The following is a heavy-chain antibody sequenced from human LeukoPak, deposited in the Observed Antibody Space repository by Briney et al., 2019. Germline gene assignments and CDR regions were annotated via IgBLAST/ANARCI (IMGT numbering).Heavy chain of an antibody. CDR1: GGTFSSYA. D-gene: IGHD6-19*01. Sequence: ASVKVSCKASGGTFSSYAISWVRQAPGQGLEWMGGIIPIFGTANYAQKFQGRVTITADKSTSTAYMELSSLRSEDTAVYYCTYSSGWTDWFDPWGQGTLVTVSS. CDR3: TYSSGWTDWFDP. CDR2: IIPIFGTA. J-gene: IGHJ5*02. V-gene: IGHV1-69*06.